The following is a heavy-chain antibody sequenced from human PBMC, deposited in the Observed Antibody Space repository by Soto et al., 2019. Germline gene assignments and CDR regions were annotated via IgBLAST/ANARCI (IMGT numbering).Heavy chain of an antibody. J-gene: IGHJ4*02. CDR1: GYTFTSYG. V-gene: IGHV1-18*01. CDR3: ARDRGGQWLVHY. D-gene: IGHD6-19*01. Sequence: QVQLVQSGAEVKKPGASVKVSCKSSGYTFTSYGISWVRQAPGQGLDWLGWISAYNGNTNYGQKLQGRVTMTTDTSTSTAYLELRSLRSDDTAVYYCARDRGGQWLVHYWGQGTLVTVSS. CDR2: ISAYNGNT.